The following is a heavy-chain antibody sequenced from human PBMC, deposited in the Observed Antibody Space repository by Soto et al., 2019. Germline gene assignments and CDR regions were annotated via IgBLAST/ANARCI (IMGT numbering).Heavy chain of an antibody. CDR2: ISDYNGNT. CDR3: AREGYYSGSGSYSPPRYYGMDV. CDR1: GYSFTTYG. Sequence: QVQLVQSGAEVKKPGASVKVSCKASGYSFTTYGISWVRQAPGQGLEWMGWISDYNGNTNYEKKFQGRVTMTTDTSTWTAYRGRKSLRSDETAVYYWAREGYYSGSGSYSPPRYYGMDVWGQGTTVTVS. D-gene: IGHD3-10*01. J-gene: IGHJ6*02. V-gene: IGHV1-18*01.